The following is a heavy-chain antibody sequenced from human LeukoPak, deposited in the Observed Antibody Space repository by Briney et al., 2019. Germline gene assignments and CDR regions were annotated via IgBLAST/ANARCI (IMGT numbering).Heavy chain of an antibody. CDR1: GGSISSSSYY. D-gene: IGHD5-12*01. V-gene: IGHV4-39*07. Sequence: SETLSLTCTVSGGSISSSSYYWGWFRQPPGKGLEWIGSIYYSGSTYYNPSLKSRVTISVDTSKNQFSLKLSSVTAADTAVYYCARHRGYSGYDYDYWGQGTLVTVSS. J-gene: IGHJ4*02. CDR3: ARHRGYSGYDYDY. CDR2: IYYSGST.